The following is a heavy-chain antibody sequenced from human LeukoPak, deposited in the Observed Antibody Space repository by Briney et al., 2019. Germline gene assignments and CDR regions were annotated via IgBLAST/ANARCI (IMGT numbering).Heavy chain of an antibody. Sequence: ASVKFSCKASGYTFTSYGTSWVRQPPGQGLEWLGWFSGYNGNTNYAQNLQGRVTMTTDTSTSTAYMELRSLTSDDTAVYYCARDLPYSSSWYYCFDYWGQGTLVTVSS. D-gene: IGHD6-13*01. CDR3: ARDLPYSSSWYYCFDY. J-gene: IGHJ4*02. CDR2: FSGYNGNT. V-gene: IGHV1-18*01. CDR1: GYTFTSYG.